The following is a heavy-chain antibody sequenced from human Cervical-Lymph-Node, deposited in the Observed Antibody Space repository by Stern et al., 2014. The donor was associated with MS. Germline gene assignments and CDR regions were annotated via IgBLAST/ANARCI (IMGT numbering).Heavy chain of an antibody. J-gene: IGHJ4*02. CDR3: ARHQEGIAAY. Sequence: VQLVQSGAEVKKTGTSVKVSCKASGDIFSNFDISWVRQAPGKGLEWMGGITPLFGTTNYAQRFQGRVTFTADESTNTVYMELSSLRADDTAVFYCARHQEGIAAYWGQGTLVTGSS. CDR1: GDIFSNFD. CDR2: ITPLFGTT. V-gene: IGHV1-69*01. D-gene: IGHD6-13*01.